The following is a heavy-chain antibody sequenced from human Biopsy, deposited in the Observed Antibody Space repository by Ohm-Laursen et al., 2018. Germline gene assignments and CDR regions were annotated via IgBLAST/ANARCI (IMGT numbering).Heavy chain of an antibody. CDR1: GFTFSSYG. CDR3: AHSMGRGYNM. D-gene: IGHD3-10*01. CDR2: IDGSGRSP. Sequence: SLRLFCAASGFTFSSYGVAWVRQAPGKGLEWVSGIDGSGRSPSYADSVKDRFTISRDNSKSTVYLQMNSLRAEDSAVYYCAHSMGRGYNMWGQGTMVTVSS. V-gene: IGHV3-23*01. J-gene: IGHJ3*02.